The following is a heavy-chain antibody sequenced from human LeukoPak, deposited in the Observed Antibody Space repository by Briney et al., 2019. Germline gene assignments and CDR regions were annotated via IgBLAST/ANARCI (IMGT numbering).Heavy chain of an antibody. CDR3: ARGSVRSAFDI. Sequence: PSETLSLTCAVYGGSFSGYCWSWIRQPPGKGLEWIGEINHSGSTNYNPSLKSRVTISVDTSKNQFSLKLSSVTAADTAVYYCARGSVRSAFDIWGQGTMVTVSS. J-gene: IGHJ3*02. V-gene: IGHV4-34*01. CDR2: INHSGST. CDR1: GGSFSGYC. D-gene: IGHD4-17*01.